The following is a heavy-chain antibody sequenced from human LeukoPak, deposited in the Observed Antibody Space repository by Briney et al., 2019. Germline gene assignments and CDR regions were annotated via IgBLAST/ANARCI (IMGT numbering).Heavy chain of an antibody. CDR1: GFTFSSYW. D-gene: IGHD4-17*01. CDR3: ATEGPYGDPVAEYFQH. CDR2: INHNGNVN. J-gene: IGHJ1*01. Sequence: GGSLRLSCAASGFTFSSYWMNWARQAPGKGLEWVASINHNGNVNYYVDSVKGRFTISRDNAKNSLYLQMNSLRAEDTAVYYCATEGPYGDPVAEYFQHGGQAPLVTFPS. V-gene: IGHV3-7*01.